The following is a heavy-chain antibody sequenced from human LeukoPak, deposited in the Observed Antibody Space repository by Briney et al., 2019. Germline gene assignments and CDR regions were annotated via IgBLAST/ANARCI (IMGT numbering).Heavy chain of an antibody. J-gene: IGHJ4*02. Sequence: PGGSRRLSCAASGFTFSSYAMHWVRQAPGKGLEYVSAISSNGGSTYYANSVKGRFTISRDNAKHSLYLQMNSLRAEHTAVYCCARGSGYQLPKIDYWGQGTLVTVSS. CDR3: ARGSGYQLPKIDY. CDR1: GFTFSSYA. CDR2: ISSNGGST. V-gene: IGHV3-64*01. D-gene: IGHD2-2*01.